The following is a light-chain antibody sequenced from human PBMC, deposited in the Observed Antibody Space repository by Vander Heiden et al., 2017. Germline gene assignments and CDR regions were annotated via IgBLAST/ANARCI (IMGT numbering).Light chain of an antibody. CDR3: CSYAGSYTVV. Sequence: QSPLTQPRTLSGSPGQSVTISCTGTSSDVGGYNYVSWYQQHPGKAPKLMIYDVSKRPSGVPDRFSGSKSGNTASLTISGLQAEDEADYYCCSYAGSYTVVFGGGTKLTVL. V-gene: IGLV2-11*01. CDR2: DVS. J-gene: IGLJ2*01. CDR1: SSDVGGYNY.